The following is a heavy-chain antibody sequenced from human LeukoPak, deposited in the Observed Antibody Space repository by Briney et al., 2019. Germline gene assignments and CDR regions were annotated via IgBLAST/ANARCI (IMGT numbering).Heavy chain of an antibody. CDR3: TRDYGVLFDY. Sequence: GGSLRLSCAASGFTFSGSAIHWVRQASGKGLEWVGRLRSKANSYATSSAASVKGRFTISRDDSKNTAYLQMNSQKTEDTDVYYCTRDYGVLFDYWGQGTLVTVSS. CDR1: GFTFSGSA. J-gene: IGHJ4*02. D-gene: IGHD4-17*01. V-gene: IGHV3-73*01. CDR2: LRSKANSYAT.